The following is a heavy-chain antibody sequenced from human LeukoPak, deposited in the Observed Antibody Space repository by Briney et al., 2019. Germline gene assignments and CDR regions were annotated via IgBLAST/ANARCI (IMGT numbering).Heavy chain of an antibody. Sequence: PSETLSLTCAVYGGSFSGYYWSWIRQPPGKGLEWIGEINHSGSTNYNPSLKSRVTISVDTSKNQFSLKLSSVTAADTAVYYCARDCLGFWSGYYTFYMDVWGKGTTVTVSS. CDR3: ARDCLGFWSGYYTFYMDV. J-gene: IGHJ6*03. V-gene: IGHV4-34*01. D-gene: IGHD3-3*01. CDR2: INHSGST. CDR1: GGSFSGYY.